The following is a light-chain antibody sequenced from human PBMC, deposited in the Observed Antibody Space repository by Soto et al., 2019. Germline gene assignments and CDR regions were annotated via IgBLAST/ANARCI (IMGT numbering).Light chain of an antibody. CDR3: MQSIQLPPT. Sequence: DIVLTQSPDSLAVSLGERATINCKSSHNILYSSDNKTYLYWYLQKPGQPPQLLIYEVSNRFSGVPDRFSGSGSGTDFTLKISRVEAEDVGVYYCMQSIQLPPTFGQGTRLEIK. J-gene: IGKJ5*01. CDR1: HNILYSSDNKTY. V-gene: IGKV2D-29*01. CDR2: EVS.